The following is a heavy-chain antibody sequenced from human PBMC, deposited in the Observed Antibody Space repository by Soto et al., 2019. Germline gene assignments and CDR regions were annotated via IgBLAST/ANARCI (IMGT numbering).Heavy chain of an antibody. CDR2: INHSGST. Sequence: LSLTCAVYGGSFSGYYWSWIRQPPGKGLEWIGEINHSGSTNYNPPLKSRVTISVDTSKNQFSLKLSSVTAADTAVYYCARKSYIVATINWFDPWGQGTLVTVSS. D-gene: IGHD5-12*01. V-gene: IGHV4-34*01. J-gene: IGHJ5*02. CDR1: GGSFSGYY. CDR3: ARKSYIVATINWFDP.